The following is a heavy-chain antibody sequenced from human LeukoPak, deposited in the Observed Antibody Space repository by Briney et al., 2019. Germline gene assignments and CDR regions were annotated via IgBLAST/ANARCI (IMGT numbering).Heavy chain of an antibody. Sequence: GGSLRLSCAASGFTFSSSAMSWVRQAPGKGLEWVSTISGSDSSTHYADSVKGRFTISRDNSKNTLYLQMNSLRAEDTAVYYCAKDGGYDFWSGYFDYWGQGTLVTVSS. V-gene: IGHV3-23*01. D-gene: IGHD3-3*01. CDR1: GFTFSSSA. CDR2: ISGSDSST. CDR3: AKDGGYDFWSGYFDY. J-gene: IGHJ4*02.